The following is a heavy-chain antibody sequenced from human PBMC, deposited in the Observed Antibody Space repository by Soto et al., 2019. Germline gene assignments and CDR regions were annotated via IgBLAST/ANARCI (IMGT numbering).Heavy chain of an antibody. CDR3: AADRNTYDTEAFDI. CDR2: INAGNGNT. CDR1: GYTFTSYG. J-gene: IGHJ3*02. D-gene: IGHD3-9*01. Sequence: ASVKVSCKASGYTFTSYGINWVRQAPGQGLEWMGWINAGNGNTKYSQKFQGRVTITRDTSASTAYMELSSLRSEDTAVYYCAADRNTYDTEAFDIWGQGTMVTVSS. V-gene: IGHV1-3*01.